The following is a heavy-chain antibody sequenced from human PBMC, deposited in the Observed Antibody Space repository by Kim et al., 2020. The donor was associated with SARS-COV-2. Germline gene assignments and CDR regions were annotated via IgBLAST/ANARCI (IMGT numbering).Heavy chain of an antibody. CDR2: INHSGST. CDR3: ARGNTVTTFYYYYYGMDV. CDR1: GGSFSGYY. D-gene: IGHD4-4*01. V-gene: IGHV4-34*01. Sequence: SETLSLTCAVYGGSFSGYYWSWIRQPPGKGLEWIGEINHSGSTNYNPSLKSRVTISVDTSKNQFSLKLSSVTAADTAVYYCARGNTVTTFYYYYYGMDVWGQGTTVTVSS. J-gene: IGHJ6*02.